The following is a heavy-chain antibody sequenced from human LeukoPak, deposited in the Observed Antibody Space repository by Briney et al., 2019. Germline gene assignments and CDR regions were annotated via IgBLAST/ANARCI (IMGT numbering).Heavy chain of an antibody. V-gene: IGHV5-10-1*01. Sequence: GESLKISCQGSGYSFTSYWISWVRQMPGKGLEWMGTIDPSNSYTNYSPSFQGHVTISGDKSISTAYLQWSSLKASDTAIYYCARVVITMVRGVIIIPTEYDFWGQGTLVTVSS. D-gene: IGHD3-10*01. CDR3: ARVVITMVRGVIIIPTEYDF. CDR2: IDPSNSYT. J-gene: IGHJ4*02. CDR1: GYSFTSYW.